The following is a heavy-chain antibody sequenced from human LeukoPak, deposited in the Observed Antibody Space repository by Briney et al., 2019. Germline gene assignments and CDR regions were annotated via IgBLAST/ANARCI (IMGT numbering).Heavy chain of an antibody. CDR2: ITSSGDYV. J-gene: IGHJ4*02. CDR1: GFTFSTYS. Sequence: TGGSLRLSCAASGFTFSTYSMAWVRQAPGKGLEWVSSITSSGDYVNYADSVKGRSTISRDNAKNSLHLEMNSLRAEDTAVYYCARGLRYSTGWHNFDYWGQGTLVTVSS. CDR3: ARGLRYSTGWHNFDY. V-gene: IGHV3-21*01. D-gene: IGHD6-19*01.